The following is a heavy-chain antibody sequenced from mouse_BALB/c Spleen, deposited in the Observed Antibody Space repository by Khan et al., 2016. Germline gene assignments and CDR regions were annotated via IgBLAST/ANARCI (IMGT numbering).Heavy chain of an antibody. CDR3: ARRYYGSLYYFDY. J-gene: IGHJ2*01. CDR1: GYTFTSYW. V-gene: IGHV1-87*01. CDR2: IYPGDGDT. D-gene: IGHD1-1*01. Sequence: VQLQESGAELARPGASVKLSCKASGYTFTSYWMQWVKQRPGQGLEWIGAIYPGDGDTRYTQKFKGKATLTADKSSRTAYMQLSSLASEDSAVYYCARRYYGSLYYFDYWGQGTTLTVSS.